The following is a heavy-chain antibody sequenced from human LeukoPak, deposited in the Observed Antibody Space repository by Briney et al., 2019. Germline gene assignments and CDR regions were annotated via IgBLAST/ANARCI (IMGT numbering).Heavy chain of an antibody. CDR2: IIPIFGTA. D-gene: IGHD5-24*01. J-gene: IGHJ6*04. Sequence: ASVKVSCKASAGTFSSYAISWVRQAPGQGLEWMGGIIPIFGTANYAQKFQGRVTITADESKCTAYMELSSMRSADTAVYYCAGTPREIVGMDVWGKGTTVTVSS. V-gene: IGHV1-69*13. CDR1: AGTFSSYA. CDR3: AGTPREIVGMDV.